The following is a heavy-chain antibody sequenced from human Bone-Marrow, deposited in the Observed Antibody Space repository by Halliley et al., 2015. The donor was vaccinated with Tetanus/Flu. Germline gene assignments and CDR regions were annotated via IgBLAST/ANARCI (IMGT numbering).Heavy chain of an antibody. CDR2: SYDGSTE. D-gene: IGHD3-10*01. V-gene: IGHV3-30*03. J-gene: IGHJ4*02. CDR3: ARHLSDYLFLVPGPIDY. Sequence: SYDGSTEYFGDSVKGRVTISRDNSKNRLSLHMNSLTTEDTAVYHCARHLSDYLFLVPGPIDYWGQGTLVTVSS.